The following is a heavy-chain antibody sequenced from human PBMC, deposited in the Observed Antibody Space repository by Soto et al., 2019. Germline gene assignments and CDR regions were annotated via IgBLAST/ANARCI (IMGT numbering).Heavy chain of an antibody. V-gene: IGHV1-46*03. CDR2: INPSGGST. CDR3: ARGAGIVVVPAAPEFDY. D-gene: IGHD2-2*01. CDR1: GYTFTSYY. J-gene: IGHJ4*02. Sequence: KTPRASVKVSCKASGYTFTSYYMHWVRQAPGQGLKWMGIINPSGGSTSYAQKFQGRVTMTRDTSTSTVYMELSSLRSEDTAVYYCARGAGIVVVPAAPEFDYWGQGTLVTVSS.